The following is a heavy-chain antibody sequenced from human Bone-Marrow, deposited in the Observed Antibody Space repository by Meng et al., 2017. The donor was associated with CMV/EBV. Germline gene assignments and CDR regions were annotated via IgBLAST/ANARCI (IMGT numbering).Heavy chain of an antibody. CDR1: GLILSGYD. Sequence: EVQLVESGGGLLQPGGSLRLSCSASGLILSGYDMSWVRQAPGKGLEWVSSIGGDGGTTNADSVRGRFTLSRDTSQNTLFLQMTSLRVEDTAIYYCAKVLSTWYHDSWGQGTLVTVSS. D-gene: IGHD6-13*01. CDR2: IGGDGGTT. V-gene: IGHV3-23*04. J-gene: IGHJ5*01. CDR3: AKVLSTWYHDS.